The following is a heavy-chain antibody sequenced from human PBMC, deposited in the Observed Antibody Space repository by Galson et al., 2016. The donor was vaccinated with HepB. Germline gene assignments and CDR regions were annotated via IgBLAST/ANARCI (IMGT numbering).Heavy chain of an antibody. Sequence: QSGAEVKKPGESLKISCRGSGYTFNDYWIAWVRQVPGKGLEYMGMIFPDDFDTRYSPSFQGHVTISVDRSTKTAYPQWTSLRASDTATYFCARPTNDAYEYDSSGFSYWGQGTRVIVSS. D-gene: IGHD3-22*01. V-gene: IGHV5-51*01. CDR3: ARPTNDAYEYDSSGFSY. CDR2: IFPDDFDT. CDR1: GYTFNDYW. J-gene: IGHJ4*02.